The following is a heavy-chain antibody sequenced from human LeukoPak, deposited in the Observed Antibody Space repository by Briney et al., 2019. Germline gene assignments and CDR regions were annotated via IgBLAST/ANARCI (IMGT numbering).Heavy chain of an antibody. CDR2: ISSSSSYI. D-gene: IGHD6-13*01. CDR3: ARVGFIAAAAGTGSGMDV. J-gene: IGHJ6*04. CDR1: GFTFSSYS. V-gene: IGHV3-21*01. Sequence: PGGSLRLSCAASGFTFSSYSMNWVRQAPGKGLEWVSSISSSSSYIYYADSVKGRFTISRDNAKNSLYLQMNSLRAEDTAVYYCARVGFIAAAAGTGSGMDVWGKGTTVTVSS.